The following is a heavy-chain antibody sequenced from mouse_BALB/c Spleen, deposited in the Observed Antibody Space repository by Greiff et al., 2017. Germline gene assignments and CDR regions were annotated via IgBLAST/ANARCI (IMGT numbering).Heavy chain of an antibody. Sequence: EVQLVESGGDLVKPGGSLKLSCAASGFTFSSYGMSWVRQTPDKRLEWVATISSGGSYTYYPDSVKGRFTISRDNAKNTLYLQMSSLKSEDTAMYYCARHDYLAWFAYWGQGTLVTVSA. V-gene: IGHV5-6*01. D-gene: IGHD2-4*01. CDR2: ISSGGSYT. CDR1: GFTFSSYG. CDR3: ARHDYLAWFAY. J-gene: IGHJ3*01.